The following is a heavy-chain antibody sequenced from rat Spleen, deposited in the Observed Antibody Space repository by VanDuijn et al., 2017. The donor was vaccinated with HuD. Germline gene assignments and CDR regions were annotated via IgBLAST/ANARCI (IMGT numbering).Heavy chain of an antibody. Sequence: EVQLVESGGGLVQPGRSMKLSCAASGFTFSDYYMAWVRQAPTKGLEWVASITNSGGSTYYRDSVKGRFTISRDNAQNTLYLQMDSLRSEDTATYYCATENYWFAYWGQGTLVTVSS. V-gene: IGHV5-25*01. CDR3: ATENYWFAY. D-gene: IGHD1-10*01. J-gene: IGHJ3*01. CDR1: GFTFSDYY. CDR2: ITNSGGST.